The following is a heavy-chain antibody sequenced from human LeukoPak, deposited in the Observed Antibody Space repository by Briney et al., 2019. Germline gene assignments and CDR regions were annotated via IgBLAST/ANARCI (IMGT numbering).Heavy chain of an antibody. D-gene: IGHD6-13*01. CDR3: ARQSLGSGGYSSSWYLY. Sequence: GESLQISCKGSGYSFTSYWIGWVRQMPGKGLEWMGIIYPGDSDTRYSPSFQGQVTISADKSISTAYLQWSSLKASDTAMYYCARQSLGSGGYSSSWYLYWGQGTLVTVSS. V-gene: IGHV5-51*01. CDR1: GYSFTSYW. CDR2: IYPGDSDT. J-gene: IGHJ4*02.